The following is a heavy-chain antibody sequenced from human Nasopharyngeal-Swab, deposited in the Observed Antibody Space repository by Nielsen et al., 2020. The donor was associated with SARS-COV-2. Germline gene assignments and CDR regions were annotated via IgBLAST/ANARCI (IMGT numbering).Heavy chain of an antibody. CDR2: ISYDGSNK. J-gene: IGHJ4*02. CDR1: GSTFSRYT. Sequence: GESLKISCAASGSTFSRYTMHWVRQAPGKGLEWVAVISYDGSNKYYADSVKGRFTISRDISKNTLYLQMNSLRAEDTAVFYCASTPLDSSGYYYAFHYWGRGTLVTVSS. V-gene: IGHV3-30-3*01. D-gene: IGHD3-22*01. CDR3: ASTPLDSSGYYYAFHY.